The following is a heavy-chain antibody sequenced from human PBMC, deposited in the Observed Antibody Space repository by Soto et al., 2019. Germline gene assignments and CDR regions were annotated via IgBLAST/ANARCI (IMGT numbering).Heavy chain of an antibody. CDR3: AKSRSAWFDP. CDR1: GFTFSSYA. V-gene: IGHV3-23*01. CDR2: ISGSGGST. Sequence: EVQLLESGGGLVQPGGSLRLSCAASGFTFSSYAMSWVRQAPGKGLEWVSAISGSGGSTYYADSVNGRFTISRDNPKNALYLQLSSRRAEDTAVYYGAKSRSAWFDPWGQGTLVTVSS. D-gene: IGHD3-3*01. J-gene: IGHJ5*02.